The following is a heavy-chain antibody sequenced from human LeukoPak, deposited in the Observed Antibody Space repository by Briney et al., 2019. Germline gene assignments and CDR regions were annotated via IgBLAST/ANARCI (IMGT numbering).Heavy chain of an antibody. CDR3: ATSGGFVLPNAITGNWYMDV. Sequence: GGSLRLSCGASGFTFSDNSTNWVRQAPGKGLAWGASITGAGGYTYYADSVKGRFTISRDNAQNSLFLQMNSLRAEDTAVYFCATSGGFVLPNAITGNWYMDVWGRGTSVTVSS. CDR1: GFTFSDNS. CDR2: ITGAGGYT. V-gene: IGHV3-21*01. J-gene: IGHJ6*03. D-gene: IGHD2-2*01.